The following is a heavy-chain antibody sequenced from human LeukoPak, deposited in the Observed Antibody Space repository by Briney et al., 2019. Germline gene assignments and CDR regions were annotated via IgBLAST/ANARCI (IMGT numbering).Heavy chain of an antibody. CDR3: AKVLGYDSDGYYYYGLHV. Sequence: PGGSLRLSCAASGFTFSNFPMTWVRRAPGKGLQSFASISGSGADTYYTDSVKGRFTISRDNLNNTVYLQMNSLRAEDTAVYYCAKVLGYDSDGYYYYGLHVWGQGTTVTVSS. CDR1: GFTFSNFP. D-gene: IGHD3-22*01. CDR2: ISGSGADT. V-gene: IGHV3-23*01. J-gene: IGHJ6*02.